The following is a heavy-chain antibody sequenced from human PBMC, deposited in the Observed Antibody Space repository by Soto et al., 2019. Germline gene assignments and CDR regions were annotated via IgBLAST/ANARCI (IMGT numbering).Heavy chain of an antibody. J-gene: IGHJ4*02. Sequence: QVTLKESGPVLVKPTETLTLTCTVSGFSLSNARMGVSWIRQPPGKALEWLAHILSNDEKSYRTSLKSRLTISKDTSKSQLVLTMTNMDPVDTATYYCARIFLGCVDDPPLDYWGQVTLVTVSS. CDR3: ARIFLGCVDDPPLDY. V-gene: IGHV2-26*01. CDR2: ILSNDEK. CDR1: GFSLSNARMG. D-gene: IGHD1-1*01.